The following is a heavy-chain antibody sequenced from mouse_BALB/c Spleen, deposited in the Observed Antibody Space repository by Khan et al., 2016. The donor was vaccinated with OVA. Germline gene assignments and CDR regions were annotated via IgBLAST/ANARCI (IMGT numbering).Heavy chain of an antibody. CDR2: ISYSGNT. CDR3: ASELGRYDAMDY. CDR1: GYSITSDYA. D-gene: IGHD4-1*01. J-gene: IGHJ4*01. V-gene: IGHV3-2*02. Sequence: EVQLQELGPGLVKPSQSLSLTCTVTGYSITSDYAWNWIRQFPGNKLEWMGYISYSGNTTYNPSLKSRISITRDTSKNQFFLQLKSVTTEDTATYYCASELGRYDAMDYWGQGTSVTVSS.